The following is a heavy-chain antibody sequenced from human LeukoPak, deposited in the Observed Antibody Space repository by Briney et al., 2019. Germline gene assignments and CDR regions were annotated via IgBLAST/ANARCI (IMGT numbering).Heavy chain of an antibody. J-gene: IGHJ4*02. Sequence: ASVKVSCKASGYTFTGYYIHWVRQAPGQGLQWMGWINPNSGGTNYAQKFQGRVTMTRDTSISTAYMELSRLRSDDTAVYNCARGEIDYGGYWGQGTLVTVSS. V-gene: IGHV1-2*02. CDR1: GYTFTGYY. CDR3: ARGEIDYGGY. CDR2: INPNSGGT. D-gene: IGHD4/OR15-4a*01.